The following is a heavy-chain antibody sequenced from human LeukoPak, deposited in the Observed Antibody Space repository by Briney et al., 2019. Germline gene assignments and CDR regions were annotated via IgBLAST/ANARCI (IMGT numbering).Heavy chain of an antibody. CDR2: ISGSGGST. V-gene: IGHV3-23*01. CDR1: GFTFSSYA. Sequence: GGSLRLSCAASGFTFSSYAMSWVRQAPGKGLEWVSAISGSGGSTYYADSVKGRFTISRDNSKNTLYLQMNSLRAEDTAVYYCAKFGGELPLPYYYYGMDVWGQGTTVTVSS. D-gene: IGHD1-26*01. CDR3: AKFGGELPLPYYYYGMDV. J-gene: IGHJ6*02.